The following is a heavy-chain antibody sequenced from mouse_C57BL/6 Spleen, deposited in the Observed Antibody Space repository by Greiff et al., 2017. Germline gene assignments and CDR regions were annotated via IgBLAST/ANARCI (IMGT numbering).Heavy chain of an antibody. Sequence: DVHLVESGGDLVKPGGSLKLSCAASGFTFSSYGMSWVRQTPDKRLEWVATISSGGSYTYYPDSVKGRFTISRDNAKNTLYLQMSSLKSEDTAMYYCARRGYGNYEVYFDYWGQGTTLTVSS. D-gene: IGHD2-1*01. V-gene: IGHV5-6*02. J-gene: IGHJ2*01. CDR3: ARRGYGNYEVYFDY. CDR1: GFTFSSYG. CDR2: ISSGGSYT.